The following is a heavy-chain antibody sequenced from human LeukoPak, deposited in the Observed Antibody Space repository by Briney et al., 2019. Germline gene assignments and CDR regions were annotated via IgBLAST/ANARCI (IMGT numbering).Heavy chain of an antibody. V-gene: IGHV3-21*01. CDR1: GFTFSTST. CDR2: ISGSSDYI. CDR3: ARIPNSAGFPNWFDP. Sequence: PGGSLRLSCAASGFTFSTSTINWFRQAPGKGLEWVSSISGSSDYIYYADSVKGRFTISRDNAKNSLYLQMNSLRGEDTGVYCCARIPNSAGFPNWFDPWGQGTLVTVSS. D-gene: IGHD6-19*01. J-gene: IGHJ5*02.